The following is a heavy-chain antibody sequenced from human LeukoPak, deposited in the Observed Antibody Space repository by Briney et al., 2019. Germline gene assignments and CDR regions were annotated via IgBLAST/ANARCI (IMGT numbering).Heavy chain of an antibody. D-gene: IGHD6-13*01. J-gene: IGHJ4*02. Sequence: GGSLRLSCAASGFIFNSYSMNWVRQAPGKGLEWVSSISSISSDIYYADSVKGRFTISRDNAKNSLYLQMNSLRAEDTAVYYCARDWQQLLLDYWGQGTLVTVSS. CDR2: ISSISSDI. CDR3: ARDWQQLLLDY. CDR1: GFIFNSYS. V-gene: IGHV3-21*04.